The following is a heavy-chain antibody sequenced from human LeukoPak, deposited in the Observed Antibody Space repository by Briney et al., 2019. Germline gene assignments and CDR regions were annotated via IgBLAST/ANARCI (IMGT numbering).Heavy chain of an antibody. CDR3: ARDRTMVRGVIIMDPHDAFDI. J-gene: IGHJ3*02. CDR2: TYYRSKWYN. CDR1: GDSVSSNSAA. D-gene: IGHD3-10*01. V-gene: IGHV6-1*01. Sequence: SQTLSLTCAISGDSVSSNSAAWNWIRQSPSRGLEWLGRTYYRSKWYNDYAVSVKSRITINPDTSKNQFSLQLNSVTPEDTAVYYCARDRTMVRGVIIMDPHDAFDIWGQGTMVTVSS.